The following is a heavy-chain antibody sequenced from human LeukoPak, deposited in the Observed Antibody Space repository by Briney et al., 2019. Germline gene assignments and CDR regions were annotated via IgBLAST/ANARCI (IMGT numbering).Heavy chain of an antibody. V-gene: IGHV4-59*08. CDR2: IYYSGST. D-gene: IGHD4-17*01. CDR3: ARSPHDYGDSQGYYYYMDV. J-gene: IGHJ6*03. CDR1: GGSISSYY. Sequence: SETLSLTCTVSGGSISSYYWSWIRQPPRKGLEWIGCIYYSGSTNYNPSLKSRVTISVDTSKNQFSLKLSSVTAADTAVYYCARSPHDYGDSQGYYYYMDVWGKGTTVTVSS.